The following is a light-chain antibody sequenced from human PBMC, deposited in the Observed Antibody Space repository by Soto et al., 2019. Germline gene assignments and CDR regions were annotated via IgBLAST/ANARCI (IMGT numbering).Light chain of an antibody. J-gene: IGLJ2*01. CDR1: SSDVGGYDY. V-gene: IGLV2-14*01. CDR3: NSYTSSRTVV. CDR2: DVS. Sequence: QSALTQPASVSGSPGQSITISCTGTSSDVGGYDYVSWYQQLPGKAPRLIIYDVSDRPSGVSNRFSGSKSGNTASLTISGLQAEDEGDYYCNSYTSSRTVVFGGGTKLTVL.